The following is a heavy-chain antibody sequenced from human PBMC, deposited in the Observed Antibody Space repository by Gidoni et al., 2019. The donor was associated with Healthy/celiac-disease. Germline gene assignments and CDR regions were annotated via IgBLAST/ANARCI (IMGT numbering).Heavy chain of an antibody. J-gene: IGHJ4*02. V-gene: IGHV1-69*06. Sequence: QVQLVQSGAEVKKPGSSVTVSCKASGGTFSSYALSLVRQDPGQGLELMGGVIPIFGTANYAQKFQGRVTITADKSTSTAYMELSSLRSEDTAVYYCAVDSRVSILGISLWYFDYWGQGTLVTVSS. CDR2: VIPIFGTA. CDR3: AVDSRVSILGISLWYFDY. CDR1: GGTFSSYA. D-gene: IGHD3-3*02.